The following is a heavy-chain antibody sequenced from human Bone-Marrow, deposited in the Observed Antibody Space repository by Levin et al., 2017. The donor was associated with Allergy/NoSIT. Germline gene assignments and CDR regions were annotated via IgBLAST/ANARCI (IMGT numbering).Heavy chain of an antibody. D-gene: IGHD2-15*01. V-gene: IGHV4-4*02. Sequence: SETLSLTCAVSGGSISSSNWWSWVRQPPGKGLEWIGEIYHSGSTNYNPSLKSRVTISVDKSKNQFSLKLSSVTAADTAVYYCARSVVVAATQAAFDSWGQGTMVTVSS. J-gene: IGHJ3*02. CDR2: IYHSGST. CDR3: ARSVVVAATQAAFDS. CDR1: GGSISSSNW.